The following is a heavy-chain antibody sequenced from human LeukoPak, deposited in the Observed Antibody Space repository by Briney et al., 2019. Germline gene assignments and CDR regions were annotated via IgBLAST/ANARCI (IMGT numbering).Heavy chain of an antibody. CDR1: GFTFSSYA. Sequence: PGGSLRLSCAASGFTFSSYAMRWVRQPPGKGLEWIGNIFYSGSTYYSPSLKSRVTISLDTSRNQFSLKLNSVTAADTAVYYCAKSNGYGLVDIWGQGTMVTVSS. J-gene: IGHJ3*02. CDR3: AKSNGYGLVDI. V-gene: IGHV4-59*12. D-gene: IGHD3-10*01. CDR2: IFYSGST.